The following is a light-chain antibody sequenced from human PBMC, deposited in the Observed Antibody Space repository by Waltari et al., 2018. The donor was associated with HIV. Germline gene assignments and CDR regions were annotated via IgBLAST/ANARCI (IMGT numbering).Light chain of an antibody. V-gene: IGLV2-23*01. J-gene: IGLJ3*02. CDR2: EGI. CDR3: CSYAGSSNWV. Sequence: QSALTQPASVSGSPGQSITISCTGSSSDGGRYNLVSWYQQHPGKAPKLMIYEGIKRPSGVSNRFSGSKSGNTASLTISGLQAEDEADYYCCSYAGSSNWVFGGGTKVTVL. CDR1: SSDGGRYNL.